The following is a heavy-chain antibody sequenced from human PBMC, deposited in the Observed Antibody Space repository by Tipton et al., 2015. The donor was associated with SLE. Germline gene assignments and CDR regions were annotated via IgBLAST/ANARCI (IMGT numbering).Heavy chain of an antibody. CDR1: GGSISNSNW. CDR2: IYTSGST. Sequence: GLVKPSGTLSLTCAVSGGSISNSNWWSWVRQPPGKGLEWIGYIYTSGSTNYNPSLKSRVSISVDTSKNHFSLKLSSATAADTAVYYCARQSGARRDAFDIWGQGTLVTVSS. D-gene: IGHD6-6*01. CDR3: ARQSGARRDAFDI. J-gene: IGHJ3*02. V-gene: IGHV4-4*02.